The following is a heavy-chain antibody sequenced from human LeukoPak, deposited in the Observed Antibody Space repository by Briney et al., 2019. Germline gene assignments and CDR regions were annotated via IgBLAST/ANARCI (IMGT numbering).Heavy chain of an antibody. CDR2: ISGSGGST. CDR1: GFTFSSYA. V-gene: IGHV3-23*01. J-gene: IGHJ4*02. D-gene: IGHD3-22*01. Sequence: GGSLRLSCAASGFTFSSYAMSWVRQAPGKGLEWVSAISGSGGSTYYADSVKGRITISRDNSKNTLYLQMNSLRAEDTAVYYCAKARDYYDSSGYYPCFDYWGQGTLVTVSS. CDR3: AKARDYYDSSGYYPCFDY.